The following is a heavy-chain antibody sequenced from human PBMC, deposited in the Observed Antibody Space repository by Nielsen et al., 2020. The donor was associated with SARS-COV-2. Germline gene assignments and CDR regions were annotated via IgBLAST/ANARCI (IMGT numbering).Heavy chain of an antibody. V-gene: IGHV3-53*01. Sequence: GGSLRLSCAASGFIVSSNYMSWVRQAPGKGLEWVSVIYSGGNIYYADSVKGRFTISRDNSNNTLYLQMNSLRAEDTAVYYCAKGSGYSGYYYFDYWGQGTLVTVSS. CDR1: GFIVSSNY. CDR3: AKGSGYSGYYYFDY. CDR2: IYSGGNI. D-gene: IGHD5-12*01. J-gene: IGHJ4*02.